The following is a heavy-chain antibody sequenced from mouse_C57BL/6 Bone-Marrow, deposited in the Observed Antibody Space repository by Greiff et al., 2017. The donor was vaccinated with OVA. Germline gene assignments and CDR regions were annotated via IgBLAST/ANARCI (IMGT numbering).Heavy chain of an antibody. CDR3: ARGLGSYYLDY. J-gene: IGHJ2*01. CDR1: GYSITSGYY. V-gene: IGHV3-6*01. Sequence: VQLQQSGPGLVKPSQSLSLTCSVTGYSITSGYYWNWIRQFPGNKLEWMGYISYDGSNNYNPSLKNRISITRDTSKNQFFLKLNSVTTEDTATYYCARGLGSYYLDYWGQGTTLTVSS. CDR2: ISYDGSN. D-gene: IGHD1-1*02.